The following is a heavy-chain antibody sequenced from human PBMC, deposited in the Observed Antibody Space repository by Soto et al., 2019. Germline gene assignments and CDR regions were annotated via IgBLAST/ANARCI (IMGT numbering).Heavy chain of an antibody. CDR3: TRLGLSYYSSGWYGFLDY. Sequence: GGSLRLSCTVSGFTFGDYAMSWVRQAPGKGLEWVGFIRSKAYGWTTEYAASVKGRFTISRDDSKSIAYLQMNSLKTEDTAVYYCTRLGLSYYSSGWYGFLDYWGQGTLVTVSS. CDR2: IRSKAYGWTT. D-gene: IGHD6-19*01. J-gene: IGHJ4*02. V-gene: IGHV3-49*04. CDR1: GFTFGDYA.